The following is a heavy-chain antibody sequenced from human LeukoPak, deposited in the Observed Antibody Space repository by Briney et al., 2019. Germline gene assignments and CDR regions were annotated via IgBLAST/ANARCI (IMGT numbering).Heavy chain of an antibody. D-gene: IGHD2-15*01. Sequence: GGSLRLSCAASGFTFSSYGMHWGRQAPGKGLEWVAVISYDGSNKYYADSVKGRFTISRDNSKNTLYLQMNSLRAEDTAVYYCAKRGRLAGNWFDPWGQGTLVTVSS. V-gene: IGHV3-30*18. CDR3: AKRGRLAGNWFDP. CDR2: ISYDGSNK. J-gene: IGHJ5*02. CDR1: GFTFSSYG.